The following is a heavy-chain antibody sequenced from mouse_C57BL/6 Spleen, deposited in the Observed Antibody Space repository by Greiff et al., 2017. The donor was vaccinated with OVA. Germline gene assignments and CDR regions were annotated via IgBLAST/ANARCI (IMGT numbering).Heavy chain of an antibody. CDR1: GYTFTSYC. CDR3: ERDYGSNWFAY. D-gene: IGHD1-1*01. J-gene: IGHJ3*01. CDR2: IHPNSGST. V-gene: IGHV1-64*01. Sequence: QVQLQQPGAELVKPGASVKLSCKASGYTFTSYCMHWVKQRPGQGLEWIGMIHPNSGSTNYNEKFKSKATLTVDKSSSTAYMQLSSLTSEDSAVYCCERDYGSNWFAYWGQGTLVTVSA.